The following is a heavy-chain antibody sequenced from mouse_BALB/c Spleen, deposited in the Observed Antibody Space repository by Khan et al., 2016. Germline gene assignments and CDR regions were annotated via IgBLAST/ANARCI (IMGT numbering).Heavy chain of an antibody. Sequence: QIQLVQSGPELKKPGETVKISCKASGYTFTDYSMHWVKQAPGKGLKWMGWINTETGEPTYADDFKGRFAFSLETSASTAYLQINNLTNEDTATYFCARGIYYGSSAYWGQETLVTVSS. CDR1: GYTFTDYS. D-gene: IGHD1-1*01. J-gene: IGHJ3*01. CDR3: ARGIYYGSSAY. V-gene: IGHV9-2-1*01. CDR2: INTETGEP.